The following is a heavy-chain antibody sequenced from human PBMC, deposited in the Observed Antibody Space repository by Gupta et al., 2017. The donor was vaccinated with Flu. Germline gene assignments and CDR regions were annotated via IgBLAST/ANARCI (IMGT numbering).Heavy chain of an antibody. CDR1: GFTFSTYG. Sequence: QVQLVESGGGVVQPGRSLRLSCAASGFTFSTYGMHWVRQAPGKGLEWVAVISYDGGNTYYADSVKGRFTISRDNSKNTLYLQMNSLRAEDTAVYHCAKVGPRPGSWYLLYGMDVWGQGTTVTVSS. D-gene: IGHD6-13*01. CDR3: AKVGPRPGSWYLLYGMDV. J-gene: IGHJ6*02. CDR2: ISYDGGNT. V-gene: IGHV3-30*18.